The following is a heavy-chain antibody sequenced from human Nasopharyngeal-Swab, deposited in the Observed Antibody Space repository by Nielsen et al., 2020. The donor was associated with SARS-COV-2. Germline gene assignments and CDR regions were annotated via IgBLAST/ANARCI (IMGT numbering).Heavy chain of an antibody. D-gene: IGHD2-2*01. Sequence: GESLKISCAASGFPFSSYSMNWVRQAPGKGLEWVSTITTSSSHIYYADSVKGRFTISRDNAKNLVYLQMNDLRAEDTAVYYCAKGRTYCSGTSCFSFDSWGQGTMVTVSS. CDR2: ITTSSSHI. V-gene: IGHV3-21*01. J-gene: IGHJ4*02. CDR3: AKGRTYCSGTSCFSFDS. CDR1: GFPFSSYS.